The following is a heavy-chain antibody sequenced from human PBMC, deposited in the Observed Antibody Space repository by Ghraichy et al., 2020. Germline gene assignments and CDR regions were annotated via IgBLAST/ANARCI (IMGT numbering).Heavy chain of an antibody. CDR2: IYSGGST. CDR3: ARWFQDYYYYYYMDV. Sequence: GGSLRLSCAASGFTVSSNYMSWVRQAPGKGLEWVSVIYSGGSTYYADSVKGRFTISRDNSKNTLYLQMNSLRAEDTAVYYCARWFQDYYYYYYMDVWGKGTTVTVSS. V-gene: IGHV3-53*01. J-gene: IGHJ6*03. D-gene: IGHD3-10*01. CDR1: GFTVSSNY.